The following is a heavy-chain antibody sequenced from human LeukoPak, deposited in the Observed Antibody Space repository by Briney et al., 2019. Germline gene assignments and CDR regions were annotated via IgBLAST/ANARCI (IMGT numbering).Heavy chain of an antibody. CDR2: MDYSGTT. V-gene: IGHV4-39*02. Sequence: SETLSLTCAVSGDSISSSGRFYWGWLRQPPGKGLEWIGSMDYSGTTDYNPSLKSRVTMSVDTSKKQFSLKLTSVTAADTALYYCARDHYNKSWYKYWGQGTLVTVSS. CDR1: GDSISSSGRFY. CDR3: ARDHYNKSWYKY. D-gene: IGHD6-13*01. J-gene: IGHJ4*02.